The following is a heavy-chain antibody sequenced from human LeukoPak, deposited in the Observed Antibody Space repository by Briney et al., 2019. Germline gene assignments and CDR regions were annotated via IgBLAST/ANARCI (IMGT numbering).Heavy chain of an antibody. CDR2: INHGGST. Sequence: SETLSLTCAVYGGSFSGYYWSWIRQPPGKGLEWIGEINHGGSTNYNPSLKSRVTISVDTSKNQFSLKLSSVTAADTAVYYCARSASYYFDYWGQGTLVTVSS. J-gene: IGHJ4*02. V-gene: IGHV4-34*01. CDR1: GGSFSGYY. CDR3: ARSASYYFDY.